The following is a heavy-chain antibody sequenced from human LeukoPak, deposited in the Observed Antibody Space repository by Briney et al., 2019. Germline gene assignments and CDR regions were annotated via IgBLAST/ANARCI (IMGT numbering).Heavy chain of an antibody. D-gene: IGHD3-22*01. V-gene: IGHV3-30*02. CDR1: GFTSNSFG. CDR2: LRYDGSNK. CDR3: AKTMSPYCYDSSGF. Sequence: GGSRRPSWAASGFTSNSFGMPWVRQAPGKGLGWVAFLRYDGSNKYYADSVKGRFTISRDNSKNTLYLQMNSLRAEDTAVYYCAKTMSPYCYDSSGFWGQGTLVTVSS. J-gene: IGHJ4*02.